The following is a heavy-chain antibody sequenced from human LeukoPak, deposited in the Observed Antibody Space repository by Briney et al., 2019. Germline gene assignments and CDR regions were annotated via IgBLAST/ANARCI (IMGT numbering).Heavy chain of an antibody. D-gene: IGHD3-16*01. V-gene: IGHV3-33*06. CDR3: AKDKGGSNYFDY. Sequence: PGGSQRLSCAASGFTLSSYGMHWVRQAPGKGLEWVAVIWYDGSNKYYADSVKGRFTISRDNSKNTLYLQMNSLRAEDTAVYYCAKDKGGSNYFDYWGQGTLVTVSS. J-gene: IGHJ4*02. CDR2: IWYDGSNK. CDR1: GFTLSSYG.